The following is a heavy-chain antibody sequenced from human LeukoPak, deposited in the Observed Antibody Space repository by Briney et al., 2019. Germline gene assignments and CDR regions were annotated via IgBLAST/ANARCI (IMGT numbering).Heavy chain of an antibody. V-gene: IGHV3-23*01. J-gene: IGHJ4*02. D-gene: IGHD3-10*01. Sequence: PGGSLRLSCAASGFTFSSYAMSWVRQAPGKGLEWVSAISGSGGSTYYADSVKGRFTISRDNSKNTLYLQMNSLRAEDTAVYYCAKDAVLLWFGELFTYFDYWGQGTPVTVSS. CDR3: AKDAVLLWFGELFTYFDY. CDR2: ISGSGGST. CDR1: GFTFSSYA.